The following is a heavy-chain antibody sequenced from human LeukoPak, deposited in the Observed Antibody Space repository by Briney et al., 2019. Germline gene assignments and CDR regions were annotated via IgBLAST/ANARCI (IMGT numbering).Heavy chain of an antibody. CDR3: TRRGCSSGSLAWFDP. D-gene: IGHD6-19*01. J-gene: IGHJ5*02. CDR1: VGAITSYY. Sequence: PSETLSLTCTVAVGAITSYYWSWIRQPPGKGLEWIGYIYYSGSANYNTSPQSRVTISVQTSKNQFSLKPSSVTAAAPPVHSCTRRGCSSGSLAWFDPWGQGTKVTVSS. V-gene: IGHV4-59*01. CDR2: IYYSGSA.